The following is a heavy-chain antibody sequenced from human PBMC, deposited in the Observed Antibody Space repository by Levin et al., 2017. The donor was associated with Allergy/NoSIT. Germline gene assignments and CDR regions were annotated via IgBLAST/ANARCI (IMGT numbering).Heavy chain of an antibody. CDR2: VNGGGGAT. J-gene: IGHJ4*02. Sequence: GGSLRLSCAASGFTYGAYAMSWVRQAPGKGLEWVSTVNGGGGATYYADSVKGRFTISRDNSKNTLYLQMNSLRAEDTAVYYCAKPPTRDGDYPFDYWGQGTLVTVSS. D-gene: IGHD4-17*01. CDR1: GFTYGAYA. CDR3: AKPPTRDGDYPFDY. V-gene: IGHV3-23*01.